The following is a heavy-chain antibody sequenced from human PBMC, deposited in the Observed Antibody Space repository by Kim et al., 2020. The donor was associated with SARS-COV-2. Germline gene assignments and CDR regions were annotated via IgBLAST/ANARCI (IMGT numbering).Heavy chain of an antibody. D-gene: IGHD3-22*01. CDR2: ISYDGSNK. Sequence: GGSLRLSCAASGFTFSSYGMHWVRQAPGKGLEWVAVISYDGSNKYYADSVKGRFTISRDNSKNTLYLQMNSLRAEDTAVYYCARASYYYDSSGYQYYFD. CDR3: ARASYYYDSSGYQYYFD. V-gene: IGHV3-30*03. J-gene: IGHJ4*01. CDR1: GFTFSSYG.